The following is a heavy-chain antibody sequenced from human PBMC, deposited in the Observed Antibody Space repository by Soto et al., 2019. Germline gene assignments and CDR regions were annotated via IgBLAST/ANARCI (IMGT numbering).Heavy chain of an antibody. V-gene: IGHV3-23*01. J-gene: IGHJ4*02. Sequence: EVQLLESGGGLVQPGGSLRLSCAASGFTFSSYAMSWVSQAPGKGLEWVSAISGSGGSTYYADSVKGRFTISRDNSKNTLYLQMNSLSAEDTAVYYCAKDGLCSGGSCKYFDYWGQGTLVTVSS. CDR2: ISGSGGST. D-gene: IGHD2-15*01. CDR1: GFTFSSYA. CDR3: AKDGLCSGGSCKYFDY.